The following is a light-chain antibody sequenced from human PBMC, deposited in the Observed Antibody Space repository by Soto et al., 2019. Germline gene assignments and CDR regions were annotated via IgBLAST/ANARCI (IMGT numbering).Light chain of an antibody. J-gene: IGLJ3*02. Sequence: QTVVTQEPSFSVSPGGTVTLTCGLSSGSVSTSYYPSWYQQTPGQAPRTLIYNTNTRSSGVPGRFSSSILGNKAALTIAGAQADDESDYYCVLYMGSGISVFGGGTKLTVL. V-gene: IGLV8-61*01. CDR1: SGSVSTSYY. CDR3: VLYMGSGISV. CDR2: NTN.